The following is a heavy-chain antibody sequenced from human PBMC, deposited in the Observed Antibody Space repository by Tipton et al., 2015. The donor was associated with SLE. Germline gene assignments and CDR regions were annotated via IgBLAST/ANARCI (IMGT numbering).Heavy chain of an antibody. CDR2: ISYDGSNK. Sequence: SLRLSCAASGFTFSSYAMHWVRQAPGKGLEWVAVISYDGSNKYYADSVKGRFTISRDNSKNTLYLQMNSLRAGDTAVYYCARDSYGGNSLYFDYWGQGTLVTVSS. J-gene: IGHJ4*02. CDR1: GFTFSSYA. CDR3: ARDSYGGNSLYFDY. D-gene: IGHD4-23*01. V-gene: IGHV3-30-3*01.